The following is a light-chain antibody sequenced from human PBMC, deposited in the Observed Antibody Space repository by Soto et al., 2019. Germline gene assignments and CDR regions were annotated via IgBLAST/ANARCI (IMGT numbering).Light chain of an antibody. Sequence: EIVLTQSPGTLSLSPGERATLSCRASQSVSSSYLAWYQQKPGQRPRLLIYDASSRATGIPDRFSGSGSGTDFTLTISRLEPEDFAVYYCQQYGTSPRYTFGQGTKLEIK. J-gene: IGKJ2*01. CDR3: QQYGTSPRYT. CDR1: QSVSSSY. CDR2: DAS. V-gene: IGKV3-20*01.